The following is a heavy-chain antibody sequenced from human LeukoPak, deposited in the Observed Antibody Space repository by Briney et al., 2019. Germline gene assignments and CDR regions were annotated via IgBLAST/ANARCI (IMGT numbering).Heavy chain of an antibody. D-gene: IGHD3-10*01. V-gene: IGHV1-3*01. Sequence: ASVKVSCKASGYTFTSYAMHWVRLAPGQRLEWMGWINAGNGNTKYSQKFQGRVTMTRDTSTSTVYMELSSLRSEDTAVYYCARGGLLQKYNCFDPWGQGTLVTVSS. CDR3: ARGGLLQKYNCFDP. CDR2: INAGNGNT. J-gene: IGHJ5*02. CDR1: GYTFTSYA.